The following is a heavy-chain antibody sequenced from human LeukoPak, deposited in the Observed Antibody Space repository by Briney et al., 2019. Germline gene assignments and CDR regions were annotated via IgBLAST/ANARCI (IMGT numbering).Heavy chain of an antibody. V-gene: IGHV4-34*01. Sequence: SETLSLTCAVYGGSFSGYYWSWIRQPPGKGLEWIGEINHSGSTTYNPSLKSRVTISVDTSKNQFSLKLSSVTAADTAVYYCARSTVTTSGAFDIWGQGTMVTVSS. CDR2: INHSGST. J-gene: IGHJ3*02. D-gene: IGHD4-17*01. CDR1: GGSFSGYY. CDR3: ARSTVTTSGAFDI.